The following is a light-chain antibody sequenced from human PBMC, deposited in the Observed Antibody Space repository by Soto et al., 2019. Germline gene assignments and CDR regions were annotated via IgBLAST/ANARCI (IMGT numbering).Light chain of an antibody. CDR1: QSVSSY. CDR2: GAS. CDR3: QQYGGSPIT. V-gene: IGKV3-20*01. Sequence: EIVLTKSPATLSLSPGERATLSCRVSQSVSSYLAWYQQKPGQAPRLLIYGASNRATGIPDRFSGSGSGTDFTLTISRLEPEDFAVYYCQQYGGSPITFGQGTLLAIK. J-gene: IGKJ5*01.